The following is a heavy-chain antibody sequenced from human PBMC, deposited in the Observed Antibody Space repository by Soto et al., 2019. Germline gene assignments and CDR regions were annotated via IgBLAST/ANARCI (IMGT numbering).Heavy chain of an antibody. J-gene: IGHJ5*01. V-gene: IGHV3-49*03. CDR1: GFRFGYYG. CDR2: ISTEPHGAAT. D-gene: IGHD3-3*01. CDR3: SRKVTLSGVVLPTHWFDS. Sequence: PGGSLRLSCATSGFRFGYYGMSWSRQAPGKGLEWVGFISTEPHGAATQYAASVKGRFTITRDDSKRIVDLQMSSLKTEDTAIYYCSRKVTLSGVVLPTHWFDSWGQGALVTVSS.